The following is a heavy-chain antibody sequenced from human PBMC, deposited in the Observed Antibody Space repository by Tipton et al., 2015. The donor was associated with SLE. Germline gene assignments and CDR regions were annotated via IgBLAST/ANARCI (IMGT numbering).Heavy chain of an antibody. D-gene: IGHD3-10*01. J-gene: IGHJ3*02. Sequence: TLSLTCTVSGVSISDHYWTWIRQPPGKGLQWLAYVFYSGSSSFNRAQYNPSLKSRVTISVDTSKNQFSLNLTSVTAADTAVYYCANSRVRGVFMADVFDIWGRGTRVTVSS. V-gene: IGHV4-59*08. CDR1: GVSISDHY. CDR2: VFYSGSS. CDR3: ANSRVRGVFMADVFDI.